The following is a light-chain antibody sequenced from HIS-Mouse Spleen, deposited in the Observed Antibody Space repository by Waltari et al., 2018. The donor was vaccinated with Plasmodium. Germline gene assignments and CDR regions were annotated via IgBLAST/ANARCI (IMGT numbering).Light chain of an antibody. J-gene: IGLJ1*01. V-gene: IGLV2-14*03. CDR2: DVS. CDR3: SSYTSSSTLNYV. CDR1: SSDVGGYTS. Sequence: QSALTQPASVSGSPGQSITISCTGPSSDVGGYTSVSWNQQHPGKAPKLMIYDVSNRPSGVSNRFSGSKSGNTASLTISGLQAEDEADYYCSSYTSSSTLNYVFGTGTKVTVL.